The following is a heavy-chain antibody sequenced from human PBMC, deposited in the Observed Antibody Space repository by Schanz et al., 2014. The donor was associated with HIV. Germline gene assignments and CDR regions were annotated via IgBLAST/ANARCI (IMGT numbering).Heavy chain of an antibody. CDR2: INPSGGST. Sequence: QVQLVQPGAEVKKPGSSVKVSCKASGYTFTSYYMHWVRQAPGQGLEWMGIINPSGGSTTYAQKFQGRVTMTRDTSTRTVHMELSSLRSEDTAVYYCARGRRDVSMIVLYWLDPWGQGTLVTVSS. V-gene: IGHV1-46*01. J-gene: IGHJ5*02. CDR1: GYTFTSYY. D-gene: IGHD3-22*01. CDR3: ARGRRDVSMIVLYWLDP.